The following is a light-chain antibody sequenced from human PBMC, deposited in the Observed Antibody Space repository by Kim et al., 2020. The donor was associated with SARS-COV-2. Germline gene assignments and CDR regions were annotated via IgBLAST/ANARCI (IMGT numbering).Light chain of an antibody. CDR2: DNN. V-gene: IGLV1-51*01. CDR3: GTWDSSLSGLV. J-gene: IGLJ3*02. CDR1: SSNIGNNY. Sequence: GQKVTISSSGSSSNIGNNYVSWYQQLPGTAPKLLIYDNNKRPSGIPDRFSGSKSGTSATLGITGLQTGDEADYYCGTWDSSLSGLVFGGGTQLTVL.